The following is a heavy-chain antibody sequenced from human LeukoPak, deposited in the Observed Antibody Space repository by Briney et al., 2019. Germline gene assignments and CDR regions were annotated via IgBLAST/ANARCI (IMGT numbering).Heavy chain of an antibody. V-gene: IGHV4-30-4*08. D-gene: IGHD7-27*01. CDR2: IYYSGST. J-gene: IGHJ4*02. CDR1: GGSISSGDYY. Sequence: PSETLSLTCTVSGGSISSGDYYWSWIRQPPGKGLEWIGYIYYSGSTYYNPSLKSRVTISVGTSKNQFSLKLSSVTAADTAVYYCARDYTGEHRFDYWGQGTLVTVSS. CDR3: ARDYTGEHRFDY.